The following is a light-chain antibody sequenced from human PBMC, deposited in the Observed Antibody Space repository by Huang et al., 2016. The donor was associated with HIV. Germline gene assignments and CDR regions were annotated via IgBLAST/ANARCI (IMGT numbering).Light chain of an antibody. V-gene: IGKV3-15*01. CDR1: QSVGRN. CDR2: GAS. CDR3: QQYNNWWA. Sequence: EIVMTQSPATLSVSPGERAPLSCTASQSVGRNLAWYQQKPGQAPRLLLYGASTRATGVPGRFSGGGSGTEFILTISSLQSEDFAVYYCQQYNNWWAFGQGTKVEIK. J-gene: IGKJ1*01.